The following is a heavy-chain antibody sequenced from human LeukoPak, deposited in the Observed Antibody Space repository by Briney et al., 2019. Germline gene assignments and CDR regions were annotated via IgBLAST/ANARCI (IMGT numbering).Heavy chain of an antibody. D-gene: IGHD2-2*01. CDR3: ASIQGYCSSTSCYRIDP. J-gene: IGHJ5*02. V-gene: IGHV4-39*01. CDR1: GGSISSSSYY. Sequence: SETLSLTCTVSGGSISSSSYYWGWIRQPPGKGLEWIGSIYYSGSTYYNPSLKSRVTISVDTSKNQFSLKLSSVTAADTAVYYCASIQGYCSSTSCYRIDPWGQGTLVTVSS. CDR2: IYYSGST.